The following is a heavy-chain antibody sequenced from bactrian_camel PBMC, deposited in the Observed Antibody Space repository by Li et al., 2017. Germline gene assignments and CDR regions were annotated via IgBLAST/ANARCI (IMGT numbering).Heavy chain of an antibody. D-gene: IGHD3*01. Sequence: HVQLVESGGGSVQAGGSLRLACAAGRYAHKRNCMGWFRQRPGKDPEGLAVLWIGGAQTVYADSVKGRFIITRDKARDLVYLQMNGLQPEDTGMYYCATGVYCAHELSPDEYDVWGPGTQVTVS. J-gene: IGHJ4*01. CDR2: LWIGGAQT. CDR3: ATGVYCAHELSPDEYDV. V-gene: IGHV3S1*01. CDR1: RYAHKRNC.